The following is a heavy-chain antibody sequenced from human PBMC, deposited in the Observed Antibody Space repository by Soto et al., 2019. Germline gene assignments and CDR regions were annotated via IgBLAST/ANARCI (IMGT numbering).Heavy chain of an antibody. CDR2: IYYSGST. CDR3: ARGTKTRYGSGILSCPTGMDV. Sequence: QVQLQESGPGLVKPSQTLSLTCTVSGGSISSGGYYWSWIRQHPGKGLEWIGYIYYSGSTYYNPSLXXXVTRSVDTSKXXFXLXXSSVTAADTAVYYCARGTKTRYGSGILSCPTGMDVWGQGTTVTVSS. V-gene: IGHV4-31*01. D-gene: IGHD3-10*01. CDR1: GGSISSGGYY. J-gene: IGHJ6*02.